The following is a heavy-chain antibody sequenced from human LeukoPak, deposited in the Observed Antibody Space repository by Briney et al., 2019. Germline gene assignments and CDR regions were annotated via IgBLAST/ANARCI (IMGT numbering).Heavy chain of an antibody. D-gene: IGHD3-10*01. Sequence: ASVKVSCKASGYTFTGYYMHWVRQAPGQGLEWMGWINPNSGGTNYAQKFQGGVTMTRDTSISTAYMELSRLRSDDTAVYYCARSDYYYYYGMDVWGQGTTVTVSS. J-gene: IGHJ6*02. V-gene: IGHV1-2*02. CDR2: INPNSGGT. CDR3: ARSDYYYYYGMDV. CDR1: GYTFTGYY.